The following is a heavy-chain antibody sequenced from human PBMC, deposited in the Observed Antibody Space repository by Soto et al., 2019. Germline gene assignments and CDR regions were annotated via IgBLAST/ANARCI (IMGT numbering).Heavy chain of an antibody. D-gene: IGHD6-19*01. V-gene: IGHV3-23*05. CDR3: VAWLSAHFDY. J-gene: IGHJ4*02. CDR2: MDRSGTRT. CDR1: PVSFSGLG. Sequence: EVQLLESGGGLVQPGQSLRLSCAASPVSFSGLGMSWVRQAPGRGLEWVSTMDRSGTRTHYADSVQGRFTLSKDTSRYTLDLQMDNLRAEDTALYHCVAWLSAHFDYWGRGTMVTVSS.